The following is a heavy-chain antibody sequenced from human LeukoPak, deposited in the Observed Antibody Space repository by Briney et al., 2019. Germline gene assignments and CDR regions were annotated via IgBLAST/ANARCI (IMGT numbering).Heavy chain of an antibody. CDR3: ASQWLVEGGWFDP. Sequence: SGTLSLTCTVSGGSVSSNNWWSWVRQPPGKGLEWIGEVFHRGSTNYNPSLRSRVTISVDTSKNQFSLKLSSVTAADTAVYYCASQWLVEGGWFDPWGQGTLVTVSS. CDR1: GGSVSSNNW. J-gene: IGHJ5*02. V-gene: IGHV4-4*02. CDR2: VFHRGST. D-gene: IGHD6-19*01.